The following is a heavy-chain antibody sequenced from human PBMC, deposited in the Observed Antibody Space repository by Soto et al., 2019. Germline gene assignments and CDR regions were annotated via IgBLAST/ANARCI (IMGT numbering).Heavy chain of an antibody. Sequence: QVQLQQWGAGLLKPSETLSLTCAVYGGSFSGYYWSWIRQPPGKGLEWIGEINHSGSTNYNPSLKSRVTISVDTSKNQFSLKLSSVTAADTAVYYCARRSTQINWFDPWGQGTLVTVSS. CDR2: INHSGST. CDR1: GGSFSGYY. V-gene: IGHV4-34*01. CDR3: ARRSTQINWFDP. J-gene: IGHJ5*02.